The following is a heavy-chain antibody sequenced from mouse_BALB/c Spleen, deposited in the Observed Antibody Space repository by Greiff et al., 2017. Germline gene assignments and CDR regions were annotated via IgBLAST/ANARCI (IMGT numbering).Heavy chain of an antibody. J-gene: IGHJ1*01. CDR3: AKKGPTVEGYFDV. V-gene: IGHV2-5-1*01. Sequence: QVQLQQSGPSLVQPSQSLSITCTVSGFSLTSYGVHWVRQSPGKGLEWLGVIWRGGSTDYNAAFMSRLSITKDNSKSQVFFKMNSLQADDTAIYYCAKKGPTVEGYFDVWGAGTTVTVSS. CDR1: GFSLTSYG. D-gene: IGHD1-1*01. CDR2: IWRGGST.